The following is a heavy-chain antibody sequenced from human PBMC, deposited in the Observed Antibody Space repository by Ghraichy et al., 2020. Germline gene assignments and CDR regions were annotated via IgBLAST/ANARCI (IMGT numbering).Heavy chain of an antibody. V-gene: IGHV1-2*06. Sequence: ASVKVSCKASGYTFTGHYMHWVRQAPGQGPEWMGRINPNSGGTNYAQKFQGRVTMTRDTSISTAYMEVSRLTSDDTAVFYCARGAGYSGGPGPFGMDVWGQGTTVTVSS. J-gene: IGHJ6*02. CDR1: GYTFTGHY. CDR3: ARGAGYSGGPGPFGMDV. D-gene: IGHD1-26*01. CDR2: INPNSGGT.